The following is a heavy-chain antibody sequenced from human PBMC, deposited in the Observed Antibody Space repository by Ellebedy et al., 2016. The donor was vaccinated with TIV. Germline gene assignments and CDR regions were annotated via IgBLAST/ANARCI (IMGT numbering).Heavy chain of an antibody. D-gene: IGHD3-9*01. CDR1: EFTFSSYG. Sequence: GESLKISXAASEFTFSSYGMSWVRQAPGKGLEWVSAISGSGDYTPYADSVKGRFTISRDNSKNTLYLQMNSLRVEDTAVYYCARVDWLVDSWGQGTLVTVSS. J-gene: IGHJ5*01. CDR2: ISGSGDYT. V-gene: IGHV3-23*01. CDR3: ARVDWLVDS.